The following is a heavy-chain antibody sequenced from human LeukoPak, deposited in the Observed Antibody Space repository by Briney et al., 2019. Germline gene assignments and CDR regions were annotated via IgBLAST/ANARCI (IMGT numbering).Heavy chain of an antibody. Sequence: SETLSLTCTVSGVSINGHYWSWIRQPPGKGLEWIGFIYDNESANYKSSLESRVTMTVDTSKNQVSLKLNSVTAADTAVYYCASVLQKYYHLHLWREGPTVSVSS. J-gene: IGHJ6*03. CDR3: ASVLQKYYHLHL. V-gene: IGHV4-59*11. D-gene: IGHD3-16*01. CDR2: IYDNESA. CDR1: GVSINGHY.